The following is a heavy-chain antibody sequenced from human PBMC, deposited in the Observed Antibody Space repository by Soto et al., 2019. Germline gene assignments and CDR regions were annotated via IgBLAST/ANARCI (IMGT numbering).Heavy chain of an antibody. V-gene: IGHV3-48*01. CDR3: ARGDMITFGGVISWNYYFDY. CDR1: GFTFSSYS. J-gene: IGHJ4*02. CDR2: ISSSSSTI. Sequence: GGSLRLSCAASGFTFSSYSMNWVRQAPGKGLEWVSYISSSSSTIYYADSVKGRFTISRDNAKNSLYLQMNSLRAEDTAVYYCARGDMITFGGVISWNYYFDYWGQGTLVTVSS. D-gene: IGHD3-16*02.